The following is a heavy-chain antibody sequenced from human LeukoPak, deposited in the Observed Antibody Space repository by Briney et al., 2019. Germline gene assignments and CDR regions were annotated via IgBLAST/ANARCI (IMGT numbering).Heavy chain of an antibody. CDR1: GFTFDDCA. Sequence: GRSLRLSCAASGFTFDDCAMHWVRQAPGKGLEWVSGISWNSGSIGYADSVKGRFTISRDNAKNSLYLQMNSLRAEDTALYYCAKAMSHQLLSIVTYQYGMDVWGQGTTVTVSS. CDR2: ISWNSGSI. J-gene: IGHJ6*02. D-gene: IGHD2-2*01. V-gene: IGHV3-9*01. CDR3: AKAMSHQLLSIVTYQYGMDV.